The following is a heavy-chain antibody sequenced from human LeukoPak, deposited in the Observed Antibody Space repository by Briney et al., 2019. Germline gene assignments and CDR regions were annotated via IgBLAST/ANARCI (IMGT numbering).Heavy chain of an antibody. CDR1: GYTFTSYG. V-gene: IGHV1-18*01. CDR3: ARVAVVAAIVQYYYYGMDV. J-gene: IGHJ6*02. D-gene: IGHD2-15*01. Sequence: GASVKVSCKASGYTFTSYGISGVRQAPGQGLEWMGWISAYNGNTNYAQKLQGRVTMTTDTSTSTAYMELRSLRSDDTAVYYCARVAVVAAIVQYYYYGMDVWGQGTTVTVSS. CDR2: ISAYNGNT.